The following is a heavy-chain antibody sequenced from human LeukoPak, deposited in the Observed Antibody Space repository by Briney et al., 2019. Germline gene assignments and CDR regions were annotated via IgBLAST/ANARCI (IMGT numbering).Heavy chain of an antibody. CDR2: ISAYNGNT. V-gene: IGHV1-18*01. J-gene: IGHJ4*02. Sequence: ASVKVSCKTSGYTFTSYAISWVRQAPGQGLEWMGWISAYNGNTNYTQRLQGRVTMTTDTSTSTAYMELRSLRSDDTAIYYCAKEFGWPLRYFDYWGQGTLVTVSS. D-gene: IGHD5-24*01. CDR3: AKEFGWPLRYFDY. CDR1: GYTFTSYA.